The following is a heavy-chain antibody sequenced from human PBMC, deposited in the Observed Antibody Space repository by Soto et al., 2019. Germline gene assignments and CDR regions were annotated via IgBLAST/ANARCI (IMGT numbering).Heavy chain of an antibody. Sequence: ASVKVSCKSSCYTFTSYGISLFRQYPGQGLEWMGWISAYNGNTNYAQKLQGRVTMTTDTSTSTAYMELRSLRSDDTAVYYCARDGRDGMDVWGQGTTVTVSS. V-gene: IGHV1-18*01. J-gene: IGHJ6*02. CDR2: ISAYNGNT. CDR1: CYTFTSYG. CDR3: ARDGRDGMDV.